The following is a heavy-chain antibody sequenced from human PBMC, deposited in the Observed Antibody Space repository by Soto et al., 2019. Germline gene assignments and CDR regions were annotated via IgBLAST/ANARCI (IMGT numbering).Heavy chain of an antibody. V-gene: IGHV4-4*07. CDR2: ISASGNT. J-gene: IGHJ4*02. CDR3: ARGGCSGDYCFDY. Sequence: QVQLQESGPGLVKPSETLSLTCTVSGGSISSYYWSWIRRSAGKGLEWIGRISASGNTNYHPSLESRVTMSIDTSKNQVSLKLTSVTAADTAVYYWARGGCSGDYCFDYWGQGTLVTVSS. D-gene: IGHD2-21*02. CDR1: GGSISSYY.